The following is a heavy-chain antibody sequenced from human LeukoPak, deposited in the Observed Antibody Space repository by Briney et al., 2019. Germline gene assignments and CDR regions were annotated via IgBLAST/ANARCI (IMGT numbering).Heavy chain of an antibody. Sequence: GGSLRLSCAASGFTFSSYAMSWVRQAPGKGLEWVSYISSSSSPIYYADSVKGRFTVSRDNAKNSLYLQMNSLRAEDAAVYYCARSGYCTSTSCLNGRGAFDIWGQGTMVTVSS. V-gene: IGHV3-48*04. J-gene: IGHJ3*02. CDR1: GFTFSSYA. CDR2: ISSSSSPI. D-gene: IGHD2-2*01. CDR3: ARSGYCTSTSCLNGRGAFDI.